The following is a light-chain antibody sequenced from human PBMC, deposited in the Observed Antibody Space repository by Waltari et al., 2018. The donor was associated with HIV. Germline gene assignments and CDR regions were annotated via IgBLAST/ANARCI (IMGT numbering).Light chain of an antibody. CDR2: DVS. Sequence: QSALTQPASGSGSPGQSITISCTGTSSDVGGYNYVSWYQQHPGKAPKLMIYDVSNRPSGVSNRFSGSKSGNTASLTISGLQAEDEADYYCSSYTSSSTFYVVFGGGTKLTVL. J-gene: IGLJ2*01. CDR1: SSDVGGYNY. V-gene: IGLV2-14*01. CDR3: SSYTSSSTFYVV.